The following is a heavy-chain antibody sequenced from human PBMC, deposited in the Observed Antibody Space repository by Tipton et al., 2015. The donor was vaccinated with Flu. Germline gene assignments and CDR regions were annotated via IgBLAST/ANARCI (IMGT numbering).Heavy chain of an antibody. D-gene: IGHD2-21*01. V-gene: IGHV4-61*02. Sequence: TLSLTCTVSGGSISSGSYYWIWIRQPAGKGLEWSGRNYTSGSTNYNPSPQSRVTISVYTTKNQFPLKLNSVTTADTAVYSCAGEERVVVIALHYFDYWGQGTLVTVSS. CDR3: AGEERVVVIALHYFDY. J-gene: IGHJ4*02. CDR2: NYTSGST. CDR1: GGSISSGSYY.